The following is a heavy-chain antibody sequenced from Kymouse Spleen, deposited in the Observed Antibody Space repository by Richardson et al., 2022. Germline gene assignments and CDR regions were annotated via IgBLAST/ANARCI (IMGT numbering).Heavy chain of an antibody. V-gene: IGHV3-30*18. Sequence: QVQLVESGGGVVQPGRSLRLSCAASGFTFSSYGMHWVRQAPGKGLEWVAVISYDGSNKYYADSVKGRFTISRDNSKNTLYLQMNSLRAEDTAVYYCAKDRIPYSSGPDYWGQGTLVTVSS. CDR3: AKDRIPYSSGPDY. CDR2: ISYDGSNK. CDR1: GFTFSSYG. J-gene: IGHJ4*02. D-gene: IGHD6-19*01.